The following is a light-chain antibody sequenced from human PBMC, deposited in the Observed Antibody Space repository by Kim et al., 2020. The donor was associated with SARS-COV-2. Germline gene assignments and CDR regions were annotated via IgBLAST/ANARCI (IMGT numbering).Light chain of an antibody. CDR2: GDQ. CDR3: QSYDDNKWV. V-gene: IGLV6-57*01. J-gene: IGLJ2*01. Sequence: NFMLTQPPSVSESPGKTVILTCTRSGGSIATDFVQWFQQRPGSSPTTVIYGDQQRPSGVPDRFSGSVDSSSSSASLTISGLKTEDGADYYCQSYDDNKWVFGGGTQLTVL. CDR1: GGSIATDF.